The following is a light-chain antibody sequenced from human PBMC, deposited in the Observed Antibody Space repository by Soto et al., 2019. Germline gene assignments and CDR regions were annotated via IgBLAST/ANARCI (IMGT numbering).Light chain of an antibody. J-gene: IGLJ1*01. CDR1: ASDIGGYNF. Sequence: QSALTQPPSASGSPGQSVAISCTGTASDIGGYNFVSWYQQHPGKAPKLMIYEVNKRPSGVPDRFSGSKSGNTASLTVSGLQAEDEADYYCSAHGGTNPHVFGTGTKVTVL. CDR3: SAHGGTNPHV. V-gene: IGLV2-8*01. CDR2: EVN.